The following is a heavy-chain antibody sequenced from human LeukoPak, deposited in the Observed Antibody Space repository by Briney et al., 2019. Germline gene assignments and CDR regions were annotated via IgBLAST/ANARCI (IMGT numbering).Heavy chain of an antibody. J-gene: IGHJ4*02. CDR3: ARYDYGSGNVDY. D-gene: IGHD3-10*01. V-gene: IGHV4-59*08. Sequence: SETLSLTCTVSGGSIRSYYWTWIRQPPGKGLEWIGYIYYSGTSSSHPSLKSRVTLSVDTSKNQFSLNLSSVAAADTAVYYCARYDYGSGNVDYWGQGTLVTVSS. CDR2: IYYSGTS. CDR1: GGSIRSYY.